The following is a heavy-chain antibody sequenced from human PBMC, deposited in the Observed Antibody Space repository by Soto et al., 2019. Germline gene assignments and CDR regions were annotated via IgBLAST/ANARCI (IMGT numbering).Heavy chain of an antibody. Sequence: EAQLVESGGGLVQPGGSLRLSCAASGFSFSNHWMGWVRQTPGKGLECVANINQEGTEKYYVDSVSGRFSISRDNAKWSLYLQMSSLRAEDTAVYYCARHGPNVFDYWGQGTLVTVSS. CDR1: GFSFSNHW. CDR2: INQEGTEK. J-gene: IGHJ4*02. CDR3: ARHGPNVFDY. V-gene: IGHV3-7*01.